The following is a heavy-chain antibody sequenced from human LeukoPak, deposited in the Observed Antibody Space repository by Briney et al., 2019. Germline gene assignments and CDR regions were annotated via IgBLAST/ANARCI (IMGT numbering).Heavy chain of an antibody. CDR1: GYTFTGYY. CDR3: ARDKARRYYYDSSGSYY. D-gene: IGHD3-22*01. CDR2: ISAYNGNT. J-gene: IGHJ4*02. Sequence: ASVKVSCKASGYTFTGYYMHWVRQAPGQGLEWMGWISAYNGNTNYAQKLQGRVTMTTDTSTSTAYMELRSLRSDDTAVYYCARDKARRYYYDSSGSYYWGQGTLVTVSS. V-gene: IGHV1-18*04.